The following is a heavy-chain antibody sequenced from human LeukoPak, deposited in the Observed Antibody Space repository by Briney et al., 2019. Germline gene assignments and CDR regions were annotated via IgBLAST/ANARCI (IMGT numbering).Heavy chain of an antibody. V-gene: IGHV4-34*01. CDR1: GGSFSGYY. Sequence: SETLSLTCAVYGGSFSGYYWSWIRQPPGKGLEWIGEINHSGSTNYNPSLKSRVTISVDTSKNQFSLKLSSVTAADTAVYYCARLPCSSTSCSFDYWGQGTLATVSS. D-gene: IGHD2-2*01. J-gene: IGHJ4*02. CDR2: INHSGST. CDR3: ARLPCSSTSCSFDY.